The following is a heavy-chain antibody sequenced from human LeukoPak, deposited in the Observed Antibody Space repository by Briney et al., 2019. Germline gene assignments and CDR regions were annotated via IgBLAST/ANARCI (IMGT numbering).Heavy chain of an antibody. D-gene: IGHD2-15*01. V-gene: IGHV3-30-3*01. CDR2: ISYDGSNK. CDR3: AREALTGSWHWFDP. CDR1: GFTFSRNS. Sequence: GRSLRLSCAVSGFTFSRNSMHWVRQAPGKGLEWVADISYDGSNKHYADSVKGRFTISRDNSKNTLYLQMNSLRPEDTAVYFCAREALTGSWHWFDPWGQGTLVTVSS. J-gene: IGHJ5*02.